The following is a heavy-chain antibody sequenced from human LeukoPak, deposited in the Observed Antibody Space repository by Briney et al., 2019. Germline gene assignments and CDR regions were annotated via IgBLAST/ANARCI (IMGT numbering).Heavy chain of an antibody. CDR3: ARSRRGWELLSY. J-gene: IGHJ4*02. Sequence: GGSPRLSCAASGFTSSSYSMNWVRQAPGKGLEWVSSISSSSSYIYYADSVKGRFTISRDNAKNSLYLQMNSLRAEDTAVYYCARSRRGWELLSYWGQGTLVTVSS. V-gene: IGHV3-21*01. CDR1: GFTSSSYS. CDR2: ISSSSSYI. D-gene: IGHD1-26*01.